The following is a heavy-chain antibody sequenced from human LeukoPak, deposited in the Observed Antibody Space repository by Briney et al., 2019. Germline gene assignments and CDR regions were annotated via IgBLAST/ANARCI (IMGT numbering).Heavy chain of an antibody. V-gene: IGHV4-34*01. CDR2: INHSGGT. J-gene: IGHJ6*02. D-gene: IGHD2-15*01. Sequence: PSETLSLTCAVYGRSFTGYYWNWFRQPPGKGLEWIGEINHSGGTNYNPSLKSRVTISIDTSKNQFSLKLSSVTAADTAVYYCARLLPLQGGDVWGQGTTVTVSS. CDR3: ARLLPLQGGDV. CDR1: GRSFTGYY.